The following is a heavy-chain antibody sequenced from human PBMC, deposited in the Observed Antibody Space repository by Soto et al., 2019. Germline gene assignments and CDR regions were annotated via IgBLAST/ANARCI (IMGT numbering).Heavy chain of an antibody. Sequence: ASVKVSCKTSGYTFTAYGLAWLRQAPGQRPEWMGWVSTNDDRTNYAQKFQGRVTMTTDRSTTTTYMELRSLRADDTAVYYCTRELNTESSAYYSFAYWGQGTLV. CDR3: TRELNTESSAYYSFAY. D-gene: IGHD3-22*01. V-gene: IGHV1-18*01. J-gene: IGHJ4*02. CDR2: VSTNDDRT. CDR1: GYTFTAYG.